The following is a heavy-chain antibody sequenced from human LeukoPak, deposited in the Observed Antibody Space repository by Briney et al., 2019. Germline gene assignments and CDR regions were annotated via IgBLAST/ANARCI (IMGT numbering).Heavy chain of an antibody. Sequence: GGSLRLSCAASGFTFSRDSMNWVRQAPGKGLEWVSYINGGGSPIYYADSVRGRFTISRDNAKNSLYLQMNSLRAEDTAVYFCARVAVGEYNFHHWGQGTLVTVSS. J-gene: IGHJ4*02. CDR2: INGGGSPI. V-gene: IGHV3-48*01. CDR3: ARVAVGEYNFHH. D-gene: IGHD6-19*01. CDR1: GFTFSRDS.